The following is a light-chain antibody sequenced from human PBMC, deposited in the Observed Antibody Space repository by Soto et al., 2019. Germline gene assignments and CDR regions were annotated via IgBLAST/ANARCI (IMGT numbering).Light chain of an antibody. J-gene: IGKJ1*01. CDR1: QRINNW. CDR2: QAS. CDR3: QQYNSYWT. V-gene: IGKV1-5*03. Sequence: DIQMTQSPSTLSASVGDRVTITCRASQRINNWLAWYQQKPGKAPKLLIYQASILESGVPSRFSGSGSGTEFTLTISSLQPDDFATYYCQQYNSYWTFGQGTKVAIK.